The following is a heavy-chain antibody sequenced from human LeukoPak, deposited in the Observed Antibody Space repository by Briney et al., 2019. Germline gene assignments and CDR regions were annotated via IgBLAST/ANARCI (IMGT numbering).Heavy chain of an antibody. CDR3: ARHTGEGSHFQH. V-gene: IGHV5-51*01. Sequence: GESLKISCKASGYTFTNYLIGWVRQMPGKGLERMGIIYPGDSDTRYSPSFRGQVIISADKSIRTAYLQWTSLKASDTAMYYCARHTGEGSHFQHWGQGSLVTVSS. D-gene: IGHD3-16*01. J-gene: IGHJ1*01. CDR1: GYTFTNYL. CDR2: IYPGDSDT.